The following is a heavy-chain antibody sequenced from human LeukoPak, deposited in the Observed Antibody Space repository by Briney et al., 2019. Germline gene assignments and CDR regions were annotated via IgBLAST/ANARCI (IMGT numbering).Heavy chain of an antibody. Sequence: GGSLRLSCAASGFTFSSYWMHWVRQVPGKGLVWVSRINSDGSGTTYADSVKGRFTISRDNGKNTLDLQMNSLRAEDTAVYYCARAYYYGSGSRQYSFDSRGQGTLVTVSS. V-gene: IGHV3-74*01. J-gene: IGHJ4*02. CDR2: INSDGSGT. D-gene: IGHD3-10*01. CDR3: ARAYYYGSGSRQYSFDS. CDR1: GFTFSSYW.